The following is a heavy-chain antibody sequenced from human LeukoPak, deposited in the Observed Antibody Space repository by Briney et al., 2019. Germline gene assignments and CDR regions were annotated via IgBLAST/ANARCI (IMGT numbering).Heavy chain of an antibody. CDR1: GFTFSSYW. J-gene: IGHJ6*03. CDR2: IKQDGSEK. V-gene: IGHV3-7*01. D-gene: IGHD6-25*01. CDR3: ARVRSGRSYYYYYMDV. Sequence: GGSLRLSCAASGFTFSSYWMSWVRQAPGKGLEWVANIKQDGSEKYYVDSVKGRITISRDNAKNSLYLQMISLRAEDTAVYYCARVRSGRSYYYYYMDVWGKGTTVTVSS.